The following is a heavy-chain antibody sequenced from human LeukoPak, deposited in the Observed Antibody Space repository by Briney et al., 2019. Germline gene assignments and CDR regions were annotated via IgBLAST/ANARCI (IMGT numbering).Heavy chain of an antibody. CDR1: GFTFSSYG. CDR3: AKDALVVVSRYYFDY. J-gene: IGHJ4*02. D-gene: IGHD2-15*01. Sequence: GGSLRLSCAASGFTFSSYGMHWVRQAPGKGLEWVAVISYDGSNKYYADSVKGRFTISRDNSKNTLYLQMNSLRAEDTALYYCAKDALVVVSRYYFDYWGQGTLVTVSS. V-gene: IGHV3-33*05. CDR2: ISYDGSNK.